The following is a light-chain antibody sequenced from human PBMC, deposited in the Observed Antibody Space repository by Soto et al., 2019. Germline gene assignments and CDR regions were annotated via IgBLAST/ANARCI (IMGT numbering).Light chain of an antibody. J-gene: IGKJ4*01. CDR2: DAS. Sequence: EIVLTQSPATLSLSPGERATLSCRASQSVSSYLAWYQQKPGQAPRLLIYDASNRATGIPARFSGSGSGTDFALTISSLAPEDFAVYYCQRRSNWPLTFGGGTKVEIK. V-gene: IGKV3-11*01. CDR3: QRRSNWPLT. CDR1: QSVSSY.